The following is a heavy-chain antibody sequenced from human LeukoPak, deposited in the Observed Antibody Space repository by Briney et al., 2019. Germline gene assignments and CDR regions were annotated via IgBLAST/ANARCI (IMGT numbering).Heavy chain of an antibody. V-gene: IGHV1-8*01. CDR3: ARGRQLLD. Sequence: ASVKVSCKPSGYTFTSYDINWVRQATGQGLEWMGWMNPNSGNTGYAQKFQGRITMTRDTSISTAYMELSSLSSEDTAMYYCARGRQLLDWGQGTLVTVSS. D-gene: IGHD1-7*01. CDR1: GYTFTSYD. CDR2: MNPNSGNT. J-gene: IGHJ4*02.